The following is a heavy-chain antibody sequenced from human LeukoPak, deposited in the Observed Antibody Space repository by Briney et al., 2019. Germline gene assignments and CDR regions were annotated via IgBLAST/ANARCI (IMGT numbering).Heavy chain of an antibody. V-gene: IGHV3-21*01. D-gene: IGHD3-9*01. CDR1: GFTFSSYS. J-gene: IGHJ4*02. CDR3: ARDNYDILTGYYPRLFDY. Sequence: GGSLRLSCAASGFTFSSYSMNWVRQAPGKGLEWVSSISSSSSYIYYADSVKGRFTISRDNAKNSLYLQMNSLRAEDTAVYYCARDNYDILTGYYPRLFDYWGQGTLVTVSS. CDR2: ISSSSSYI.